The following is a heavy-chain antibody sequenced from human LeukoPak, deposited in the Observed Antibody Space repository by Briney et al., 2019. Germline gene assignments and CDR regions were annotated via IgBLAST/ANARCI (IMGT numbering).Heavy chain of an antibody. CDR3: ARAGAARPRDYYYYYYMDV. D-gene: IGHD6-6*01. V-gene: IGHV3-33*08. Sequence: PGGSLRLSCAASGFTFSSYGMHWVRQAPGKGLEWVAVIWYDGSNKYYADSVKGRFTISRDNSKNTLYLQMNSLRAEDTAVYYCARAGAARPRDYYYYYYMDVWGKGTTVTVSS. J-gene: IGHJ6*03. CDR2: IWYDGSNK. CDR1: GFTFSSYG.